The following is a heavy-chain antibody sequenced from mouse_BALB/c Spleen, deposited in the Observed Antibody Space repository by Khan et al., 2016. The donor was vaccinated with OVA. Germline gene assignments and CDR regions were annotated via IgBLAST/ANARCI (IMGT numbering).Heavy chain of an antibody. V-gene: IGHV1-77*01. D-gene: IGHD1-1*01. Sequence: QVRLQQSGPVLVKPGASVKMSCMASGYTFTDYIINWVRQRTGQGLEWIGQIYPGSGSTYYNEKYKDKATLHADKSYNKAYMQLRCLTSEDSAVYFCARSGYGSLAYWGQGTTLTVSS. CDR2: IYPGSGST. J-gene: IGHJ2*01. CDR3: ARSGYGSLAY. CDR1: GYTFTDYI.